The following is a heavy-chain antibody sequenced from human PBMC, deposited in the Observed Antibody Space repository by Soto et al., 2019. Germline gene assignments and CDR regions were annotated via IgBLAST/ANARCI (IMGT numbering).Heavy chain of an antibody. CDR3: ARENEGYYYDSSGSYTKVYFDY. Sequence: ASVKVSCKASGYTFTSYDINWVRQATGQGLEWMGWMNPNSGNTGYAQKFQGRVTMTRNTSISTAYMELSSLRSEDTAVYYCARENEGYYYDSSGSYTKVYFDYWGQGTLVTVSS. CDR2: MNPNSGNT. J-gene: IGHJ4*02. V-gene: IGHV1-8*01. D-gene: IGHD3-22*01. CDR1: GYTFTSYD.